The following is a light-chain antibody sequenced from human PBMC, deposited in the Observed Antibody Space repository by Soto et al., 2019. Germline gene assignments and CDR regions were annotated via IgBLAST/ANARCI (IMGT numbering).Light chain of an antibody. Sequence: SVLTQPASVSGSPGQSITISCTGTSSDVGGYNYVSWYQQHSGKAPKLMIYEVSNRPSGVSNRFSGSKSGNTASLTISGLQAEDEADYYCSSYTSSSTLYVFGTGTKVTVL. V-gene: IGLV2-14*01. J-gene: IGLJ1*01. CDR2: EVS. CDR3: SSYTSSSTLYV. CDR1: SSDVGGYNY.